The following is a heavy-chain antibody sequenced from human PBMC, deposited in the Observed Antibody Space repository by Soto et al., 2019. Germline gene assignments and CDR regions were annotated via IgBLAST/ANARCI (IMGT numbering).Heavy chain of an antibody. J-gene: IGHJ6*02. V-gene: IGHV4-31*01. CDR3: ARHYIGGDSLRTVDGMDV. Sequence: QVQLQESGPGLVKPSPTLSLTCTVSGGSISSGSYYWSLIRQHPGKGLEWIGYIDYSGSTYYNPTHKSLVTISVDTFKNQFSLKLSYVNAADTAVYYCARHYIGGDSLRTVDGMDVWGQGTTVTVSS. CDR2: IDYSGST. D-gene: IGHD2-21*01. CDR1: GGSISSGSYY.